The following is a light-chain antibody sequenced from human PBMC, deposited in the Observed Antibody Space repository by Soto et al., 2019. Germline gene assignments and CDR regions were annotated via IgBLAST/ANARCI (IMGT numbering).Light chain of an antibody. Sequence: EIVLTQSPGTLSLFPGERATLSCRARLSLTTRYLAWYQQKPGQAPRLLIYGESSRATGIPDRFSGSGSGTAFTLTISRLEPDDFAVYSCQQYGSSPTFGQGTRLDIK. CDR2: GES. V-gene: IGKV3-20*01. CDR1: LSLTTRY. J-gene: IGKJ5*01. CDR3: QQYGSSPT.